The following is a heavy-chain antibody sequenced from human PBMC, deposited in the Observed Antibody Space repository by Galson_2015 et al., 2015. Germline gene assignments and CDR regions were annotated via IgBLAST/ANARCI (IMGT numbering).Heavy chain of an antibody. CDR2: IKSKTGGGTT. Sequence: SLRLSCAASGFTFSNAWMSWVRQAPGKGLEWVGRIKSKTGGGTTDYAAPVKGRFTISRDDSKNTLYLQMNSLKTEDTAVYYCTTDLSGSGYYRDAFDIWGQGTMVTVSS. V-gene: IGHV3-15*01. J-gene: IGHJ3*02. CDR3: TTDLSGSGYYRDAFDI. CDR1: GFTFSNAW. D-gene: IGHD3-22*01.